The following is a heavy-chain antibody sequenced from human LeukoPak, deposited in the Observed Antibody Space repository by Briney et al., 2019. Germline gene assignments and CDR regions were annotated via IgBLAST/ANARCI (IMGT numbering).Heavy chain of an antibody. CDR3: ARDSRYSSSWYWFDP. D-gene: IGHD6-13*01. V-gene: IGHV4-4*07. Sequence: SETLSLTCAVYGGSFSGYYWSWIRQPAGKGLEWIGRIYTSGSTNYNPSLKSRVTMSVDTSKNQFSLKLSSVTAADTAVYYCARDSRYSSSWYWFDPWGQGTLVTVSS. CDR2: IYTSGST. CDR1: GGSFSGYY. J-gene: IGHJ5*02.